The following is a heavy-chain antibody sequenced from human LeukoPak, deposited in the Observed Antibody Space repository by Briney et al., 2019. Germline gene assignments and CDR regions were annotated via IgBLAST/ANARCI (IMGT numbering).Heavy chain of an antibody. CDR3: ARGVLAARLYYFDY. Sequence: GGSLRLSCAASGFSFGSHPMNWVRQAPGKGLEWVSGITGSGDYTYYIDSVQGRFTISRDNSKNMLFLQMNSVRAEDTAVYYCARGVLAARLYYFDYWGRGILVTVSS. CDR2: ITGSGDYT. V-gene: IGHV3-23*01. D-gene: IGHD3-16*01. J-gene: IGHJ4*02. CDR1: GFSFGSHP.